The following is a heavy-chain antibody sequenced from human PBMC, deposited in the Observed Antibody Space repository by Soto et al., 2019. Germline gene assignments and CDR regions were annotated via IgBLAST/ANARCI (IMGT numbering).Heavy chain of an antibody. CDR3: ARDVLRSNPNWFDP. D-gene: IGHD3-3*01. CDR1: GYSXTDYK. Sequence: ASVKVXCKTSGYSXTDYKLHWVRQAPGQGLEWMGIINPSGGSTSYAQKFQGRVTMTRDTSTSTVYMELSSLRSEDTAVYYCARDVLRSNPNWFDPWGQGTLVTVS. J-gene: IGHJ5*02. V-gene: IGHV1-46*01. CDR2: INPSGGST.